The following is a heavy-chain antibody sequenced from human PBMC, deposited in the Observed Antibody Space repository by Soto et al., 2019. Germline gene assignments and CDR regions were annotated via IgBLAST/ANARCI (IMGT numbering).Heavy chain of an antibody. CDR2: ISYDGSNK. V-gene: IGHV3-30-3*01. J-gene: IGHJ4*02. D-gene: IGHD5-18*01. Sequence: GGSLRLSCAASGFTFSSYAMHRVRQAPGKGLEWVAVISYDGSNKYYADSVKGRFTISRDNSKNTLYLQMNSLRAEDTAVYYCARSRSNTAMVSFDYWGQGTLVTVSS. CDR3: ARSRSNTAMVSFDY. CDR1: GFTFSSYA.